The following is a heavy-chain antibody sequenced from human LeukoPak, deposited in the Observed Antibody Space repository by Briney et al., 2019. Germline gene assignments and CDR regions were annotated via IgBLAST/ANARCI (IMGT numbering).Heavy chain of an antibody. J-gene: IGHJ3*02. D-gene: IGHD3-3*01. CDR1: GGTFTNYA. CDR3: ARHGGITIFGEAQPGGAFDM. V-gene: IGHV1-69*05. Sequence: RASVKVSCKASGGTFTNYAISWVRQAPGQGLEWMGGIMPIFGTAKYAQKFQGRVTITMGESTSTAYMELSSLRSEDTAVYYCARHGGITIFGEAQPGGAFDMWGQGTMVTVSS. CDR2: IMPIFGTA.